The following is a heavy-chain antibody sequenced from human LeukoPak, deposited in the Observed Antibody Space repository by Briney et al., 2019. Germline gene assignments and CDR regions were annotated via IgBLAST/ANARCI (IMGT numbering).Heavy chain of an antibody. CDR1: GGSISSSSYY. Sequence: TSETLSLTCTVSGGSISSSSYYWGWIRQPPGEGLEWIGSIYYSGSTYYNPSLKSRVTISVDTSKNQLSLKLSSVTAADTAVYYCASDDGYSLYYFDYWGQGTLVTVSS. V-gene: IGHV4-39*01. CDR3: ASDDGYSLYYFDY. D-gene: IGHD5-18*01. CDR2: IYYSGST. J-gene: IGHJ4*02.